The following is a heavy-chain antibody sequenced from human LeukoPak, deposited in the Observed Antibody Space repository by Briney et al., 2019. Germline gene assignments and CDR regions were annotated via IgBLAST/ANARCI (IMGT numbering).Heavy chain of an antibody. V-gene: IGHV1-18*01. CDR1: GYTFTSYG. J-gene: IGHJ6*02. D-gene: IGHD2-15*01. CDR3: ARGHRLYTRCCSGGSCSSELDV. Sequence: EASVKVSCKASGYTFTSYGISWVRQAPGQGLEWMGWISAYNGNTNYAQKLQGRVTMTTDTSTSTAYMELRSLRSDDTAVYYCARGHRLYTRCCSGGSCSSELDVWGQGTTVTVSS. CDR2: ISAYNGNT.